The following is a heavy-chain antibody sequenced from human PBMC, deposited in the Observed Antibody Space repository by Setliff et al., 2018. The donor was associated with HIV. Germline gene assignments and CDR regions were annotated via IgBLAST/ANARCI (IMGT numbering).Heavy chain of an antibody. CDR2: MHVSRET. CDR3: ARHGRSYDSGRWYNWFDS. CDR1: GGSICDTY. Sequence: SETLSLTCTVSGGSICDTYYTWIRQTPGKGLEWIGLMHVSRETNYNPSRESRVTISMDTSKNQFSLKLSSVTAADTALYFCARHGRSYDSGRWYNWFDSWGQGTPVTVSS. J-gene: IGHJ5*01. D-gene: IGHD3-10*01. V-gene: IGHV4-59*08.